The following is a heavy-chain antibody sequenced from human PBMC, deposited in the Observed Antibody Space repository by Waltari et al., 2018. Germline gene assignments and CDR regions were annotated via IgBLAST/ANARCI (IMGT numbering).Heavy chain of an antibody. Sequence: QLRLQESGPGLVKPSGTLSLTCGVFGDSVSSSYWWSWVRQPPGKGLEWIGQVHGSGRSNSNPSVASRVTVSLDTSKNEISLRLSSATASDTAVYYCARDRGRGLYLDSWGPGTQVTVS. V-gene: IGHV4-4*02. J-gene: IGHJ4*02. CDR2: VHGSGRS. CDR3: ARDRGRGLYLDS. D-gene: IGHD2-15*01. CDR1: GDSVSSSYW.